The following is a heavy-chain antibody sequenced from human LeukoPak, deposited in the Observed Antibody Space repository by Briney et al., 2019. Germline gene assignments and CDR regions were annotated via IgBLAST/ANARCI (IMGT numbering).Heavy chain of an antibody. J-gene: IGHJ4*02. CDR1: GFTFSTYW. V-gene: IGHV3-74*01. D-gene: IGHD6-19*01. CDR3: TRVIRNSGWYVDT. CDR2: INPDGTTT. Sequence: GGSLRLSCAASGFTFSTYWMHWVRQAPGKGLVWVSRINPDGTTTSYADSVKGRFTISRDNAKDTVYLQMNSLKAEDSAVYYCTRVIRNSGWYVDTWGQGTLVTVSS.